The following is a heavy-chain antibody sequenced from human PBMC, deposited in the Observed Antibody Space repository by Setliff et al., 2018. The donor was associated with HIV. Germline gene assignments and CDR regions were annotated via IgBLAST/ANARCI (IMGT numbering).Heavy chain of an antibody. J-gene: IGHJ3*02. CDR2: IYHSGST. V-gene: IGHV4-4*02. D-gene: IGHD3-3*01. CDR1: GGSISSRNW. CDR3: ARAPGEAYNFWSDYKVAGAFDI. Sequence: TSETLSLTCTVSGGSISSRNWWSWVRQPPGKGLEWIGEIYHSGSTNYNPSLKSRVTISVDKSTNQVSLKLNSVTAADTAVYYCARAPGEAYNFWSDYKVAGAFDIWGQGTMVT.